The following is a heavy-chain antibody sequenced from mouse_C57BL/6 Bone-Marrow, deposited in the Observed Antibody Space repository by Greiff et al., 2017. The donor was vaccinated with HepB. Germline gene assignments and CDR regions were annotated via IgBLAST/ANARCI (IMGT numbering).Heavy chain of an antibody. J-gene: IGHJ4*01. D-gene: IGHD1-1*01. CDR1: GYTFTSYW. CDR2: IHPNSGST. V-gene: IGHV1-64*01. CDR3: AIDYYGSFYAMDY. Sequence: QVQLQQPGAELVKPGASVKLSCKASGYTFTSYWMHWVKQRPGQGLEWIGMIHPNSGSTNYNEKFKSKATLTVDKSSSTAYMQLSSLTSEDSAVYYCAIDYYGSFYAMDYWGQGTSVTVSS.